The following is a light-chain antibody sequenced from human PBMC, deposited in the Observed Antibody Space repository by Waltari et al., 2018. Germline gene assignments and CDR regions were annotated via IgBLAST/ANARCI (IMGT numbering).Light chain of an antibody. CDR2: GAS. V-gene: IGKV3-15*01. CDR3: QQYYVWPPIT. CDR1: QSVRTN. J-gene: IGKJ4*01. Sequence: LLTQSPASLSVYQADTVILSCRASQSVRTNLVWYQQKAGQAPRTLIYGASTRASGVPSRFSGSGSETDFTLIISSLQSEDAAVYFCQQYYVWPPITFGGGTKLEI.